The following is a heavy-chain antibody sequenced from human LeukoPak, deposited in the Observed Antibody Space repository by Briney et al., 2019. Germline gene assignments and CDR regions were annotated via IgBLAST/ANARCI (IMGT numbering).Heavy chain of an antibody. V-gene: IGHV1-24*01. J-gene: IGHJ4*02. CDR3: ARDLSPRWYYDSSGYY. CDR2: FDPEDGET. Sequence: ASVKVSCKASGYTFTSYYMHWVRQAPGKGLEWMGGFDPEDGETIYAQKFQGRVTMTEDTSTDTAYMELSSLRSEDTAVYYCARDLSPRWYYDSSGYYWGQGTLVTVSS. D-gene: IGHD3-22*01. CDR1: GYTFTSYY.